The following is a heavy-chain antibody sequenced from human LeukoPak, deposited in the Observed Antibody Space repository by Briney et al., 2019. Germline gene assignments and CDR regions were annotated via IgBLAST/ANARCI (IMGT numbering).Heavy chain of an antibody. D-gene: IGHD1-26*01. J-gene: IGHJ4*02. Sequence: SVKVSCKASGGTFSSYAISWVRQAPGQGLEWMGGIIPIFGTANYAQKFQGRVTITADESTSTAYMELSSLRSEDTAVYYCARVGSSGSYFDYWGQGTLVTVSS. CDR1: GGTFSSYA. CDR3: ARVGSSGSYFDY. V-gene: IGHV1-69*13. CDR2: IIPIFGTA.